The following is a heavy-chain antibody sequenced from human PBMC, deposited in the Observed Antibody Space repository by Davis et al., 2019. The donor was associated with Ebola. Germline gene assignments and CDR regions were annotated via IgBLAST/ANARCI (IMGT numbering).Heavy chain of an antibody. Sequence: PGGSLRLSCAASGFTFSSYAMHWVRQAPGKGLEWVAVISYDGSNKYYADSVKGRFTISRDNSKNTLYLQMNSLRAEDTAVYYCAKCYSGYDFDAFDIWGQGTMVTVSS. CDR3: AKCYSGYDFDAFDI. CDR1: GFTFSSYA. CDR2: ISYDGSNK. D-gene: IGHD5-12*01. V-gene: IGHV3-30-3*02. J-gene: IGHJ3*02.